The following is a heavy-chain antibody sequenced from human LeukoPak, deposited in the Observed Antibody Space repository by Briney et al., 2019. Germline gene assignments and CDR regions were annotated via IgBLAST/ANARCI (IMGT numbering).Heavy chain of an antibody. CDR3: AGGLWFGELGFDY. V-gene: IGHV3-21*01. J-gene: IGHJ4*02. Sequence: GGSLRLSCAASGFTFSSYSMNWVRQAPGKGLEWVSSISSSSSYIYYADSVKGRFTISRDNAKNSLYLQMNSLRAEDTAVYYCAGGLWFGELGFDYWGQGTLVTVSS. D-gene: IGHD3-10*01. CDR1: GFTFSSYS. CDR2: ISSSSSYI.